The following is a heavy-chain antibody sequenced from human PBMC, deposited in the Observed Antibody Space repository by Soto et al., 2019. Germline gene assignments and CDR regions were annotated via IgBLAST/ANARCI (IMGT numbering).Heavy chain of an antibody. CDR3: ARSSRGHYRFDP. V-gene: IGHV4-59*01. CDR1: GGSISSYY. J-gene: IGHJ5*02. D-gene: IGHD3-10*01. Sequence: ETLSLTCTVSGGSISSYYWSWIRQPPGKGLEWIGYIYYSGSTNYNPSLKSRVTISVDTSRNQFSLKLSSVTAADTAVYYCARSSRGHYRFDPWGQGTLVT. CDR2: IYYSGST.